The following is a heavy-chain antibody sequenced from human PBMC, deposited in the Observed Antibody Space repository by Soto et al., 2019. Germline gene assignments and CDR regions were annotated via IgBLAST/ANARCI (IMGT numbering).Heavy chain of an antibody. CDR2: ISSSGSTI. J-gene: IGHJ6*02. D-gene: IGHD6-13*01. Sequence: PGGSLRLSCATSGFTFSSYEMNWARQAPGKGLEWVSYISSSGSTIYYADSVKGRFTISRDNAKNSLYLQMDSLRAEDTAVYYCARDKQAGSFFHHYYGMDVWGQGTTVTVS. V-gene: IGHV3-48*03. CDR1: GFTFSSYE. CDR3: ARDKQAGSFFHHYYGMDV.